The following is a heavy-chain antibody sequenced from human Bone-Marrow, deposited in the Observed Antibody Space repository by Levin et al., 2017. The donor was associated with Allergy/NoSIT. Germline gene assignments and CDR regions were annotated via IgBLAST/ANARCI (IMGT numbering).Heavy chain of an antibody. CDR2: ITPNSGDT. V-gene: IGHV1-2*02. D-gene: IGHD3-9*01. J-gene: IGHJ4*02. CDR1: GYTFSDYN. Sequence: GESLKISCKASGYTFSDYNIHWIRQAPGQGLEWMGWITPNSGDTNYARKLQGRVAMTTDTSSTTSYLELSSLRSDDTAVYYCARDPSPVLRYFDWTYYFDYWGQGTLVTVSS. CDR3: ARDPSPVLRYFDWTYYFDY.